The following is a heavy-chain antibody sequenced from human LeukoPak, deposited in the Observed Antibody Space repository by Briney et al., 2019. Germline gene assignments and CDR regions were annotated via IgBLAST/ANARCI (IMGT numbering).Heavy chain of an antibody. V-gene: IGHV4-61*02. CDR2: IYTSGGT. J-gene: IGHJ1*01. CDR3: ATYCSHTSCHTGGGFQH. CDR1: GGSISSGGYF. Sequence: SQTLSLTCTVSGGSISSGGYFWSWIRQPSGKGLEWIGRIYTSGGTNYNPSLNSRVTVSIDTSTNQFSLRLTSVTAADTAVYYCATYCSHTSCHTGGGFQHWGQGTLVTVSS. D-gene: IGHD2-2*02.